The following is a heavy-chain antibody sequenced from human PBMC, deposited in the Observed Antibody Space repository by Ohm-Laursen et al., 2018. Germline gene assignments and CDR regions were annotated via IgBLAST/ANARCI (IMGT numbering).Heavy chain of an antibody. Sequence: SLRLSCAASGFTISSTHMSWVRQAPGKGLEWVSVIYSGGSTYYADSVMGRFTISRDNSKNTLYLQMNSLRADDTAVYYCASALTVTTRLDAFHIWGQRTMVTVSS. CDR1: GFTISSTH. J-gene: IGHJ3*02. V-gene: IGHV3-53*01. D-gene: IGHD4-11*01. CDR3: ASALTVTTRLDAFHI. CDR2: IYSGGST.